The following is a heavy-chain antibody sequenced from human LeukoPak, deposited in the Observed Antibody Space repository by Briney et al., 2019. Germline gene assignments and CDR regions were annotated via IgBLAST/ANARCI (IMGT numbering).Heavy chain of an antibody. CDR3: ARIPSVAAPGTASDY. V-gene: IGHV2-70*11. Sequence: SGPTLVKPSQTLTLTCTFSGFSLSTSGMCVSWIRQPPGNALEWLARIDWDDDKYYSTSLKTRLTISKDTSKNQVVLTMTNMDPVDTAPYFSARIPSVAAPGTASDYRGQGTLVTVSS. J-gene: IGHJ4*02. CDR1: GFSLSTSGMC. D-gene: IGHD6-13*01. CDR2: IDWDDDK.